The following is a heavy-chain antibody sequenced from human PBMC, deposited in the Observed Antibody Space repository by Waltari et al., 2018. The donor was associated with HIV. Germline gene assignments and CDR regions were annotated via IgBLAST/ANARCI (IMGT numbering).Heavy chain of an antibody. CDR1: GYTFTSYA. J-gene: IGHJ4*02. D-gene: IGHD2-15*01. V-gene: IGHV1-3*01. CDR2: INAGNGNT. CDR3: ARDIPRMGIDY. Sequence: QVQLVQSGAEVKKPGASVQVSCKASGYTFTSYAMHWGRQAPGQRLEWMGWINAGNGNTKYSQKFQGRVTITRDTSASTAYMELSSLRSEDTAVYYCARDIPRMGIDYWGQGTLVTVSS.